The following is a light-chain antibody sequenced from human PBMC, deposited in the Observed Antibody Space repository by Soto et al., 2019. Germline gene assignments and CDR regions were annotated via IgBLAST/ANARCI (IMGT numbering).Light chain of an antibody. CDR3: QSYDSSLSVV. J-gene: IGLJ2*01. V-gene: IGLV1-40*01. CDR1: SSNIGAGYD. CDR2: GNS. Sequence: QSVLTQPPSVSGAPGPRVTISCTGSSSNIGAGYDVHWYQQLPGTAPKLLIYGNSNRPSGVPDRFSGSKSGTSASLAITGRQTEDEADYYCQSYDSSLSVVFGGGTKLTVL.